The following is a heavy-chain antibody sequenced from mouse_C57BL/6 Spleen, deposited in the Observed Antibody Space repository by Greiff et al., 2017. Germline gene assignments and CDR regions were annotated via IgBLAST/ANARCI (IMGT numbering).Heavy chain of an antibody. V-gene: IGHV1-82*01. CDR1: GYAFSSSW. Sequence: VQLQQSGPELVKPGASVKISCKASGYAFSSSWMNWVKQRPGKGLEWIGRIYPGDGDTNYNGKFKGKATLTADKSSSTAYMQLSSLTSEDSAVYFCARGSLYYDYDGDYWGQGTTLTVSS. CDR3: ARGSLYYDYDGDY. D-gene: IGHD2-4*01. J-gene: IGHJ2*01. CDR2: IYPGDGDT.